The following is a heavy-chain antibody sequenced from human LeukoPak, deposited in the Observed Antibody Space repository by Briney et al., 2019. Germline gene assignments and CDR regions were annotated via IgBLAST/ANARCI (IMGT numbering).Heavy chain of an antibody. J-gene: IGHJ4*02. D-gene: IGHD6-13*01. CDR3: AIGMAAAGTFEY. CDR2: INPNSGGT. V-gene: IGHV1-2*06. CDR1: GYTFTAYY. Sequence: ASVKVSCEASGYTFTAYYLYWVRQAPGQGLEWMGRINPNSGGTDYAQKFQGRVTMTRDTSISTAYMELSSLRSDDTAVYYCAIGMAAAGTFEYWGQGTLVTVSS.